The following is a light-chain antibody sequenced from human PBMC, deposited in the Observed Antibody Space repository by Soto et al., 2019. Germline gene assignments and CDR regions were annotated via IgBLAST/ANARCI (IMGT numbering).Light chain of an antibody. CDR2: GAS. V-gene: IGKV3-20*01. J-gene: IGKJ1*01. CDR3: QQYGSSPPWT. CDR1: QSVSSSY. Sequence: PGERATLPCRASQSVSSSYLAWYQQKPGQAPRLLIYGASSRATGIPDRFSGSGSGTDLTLTISRLEPEDFAVYYCQQYGSSPPWTFGQGTKVEIK.